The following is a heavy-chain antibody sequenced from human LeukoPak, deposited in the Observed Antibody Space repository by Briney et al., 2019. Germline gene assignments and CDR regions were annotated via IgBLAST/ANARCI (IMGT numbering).Heavy chain of an antibody. D-gene: IGHD2-2*01. Sequence: PSETLSLTCAVYGGSFSGYYWSWIRQPPGKGLEWIGEINHSGSTNYNPSLKSRVTISVDTSKNQFSLKLSSVTAADTAVYYCARHIPAGYHSPFDYWGQGTLVTVSS. CDR1: GGSFSGYY. CDR3: ARHIPAGYHSPFDY. V-gene: IGHV4-34*01. J-gene: IGHJ4*02. CDR2: INHSGST.